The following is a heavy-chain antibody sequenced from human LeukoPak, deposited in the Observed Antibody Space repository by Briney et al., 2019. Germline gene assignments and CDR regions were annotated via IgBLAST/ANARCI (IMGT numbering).Heavy chain of an antibody. CDR3: ARGRDYGDSSFDY. CDR1: GGSISSGGYS. J-gene: IGHJ4*02. V-gene: IGHV4-30-2*01. CDR2: IYHSGST. D-gene: IGHD4-17*01. Sequence: SQTLSLTCAVSGGSISSGGYSWSWIRQPPGKGLVWIGYIYHSGSTYYNPSLKSRVTISVDRSKNQFSLKLSSVTAADTAVYYCARGRDYGDSSFDYWGQGTLVTVSS.